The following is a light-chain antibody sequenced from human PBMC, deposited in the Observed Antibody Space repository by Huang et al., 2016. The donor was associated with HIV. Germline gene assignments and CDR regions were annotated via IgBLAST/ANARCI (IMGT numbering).Light chain of an antibody. CDR1: QSLRDTY. Sequence: EIVLTQSPGTLSLSPGETATFSCRASQSLRDTYIAWYQQRPGQAPRLLIYVASSRATGIPDMFSGSGSGTDFTLTINRLEPQDFAVYFCLQYDRSPLTFGGGTKVEL. CDR3: LQYDRSPLT. J-gene: IGKJ4*01. CDR2: VAS. V-gene: IGKV3-20*01.